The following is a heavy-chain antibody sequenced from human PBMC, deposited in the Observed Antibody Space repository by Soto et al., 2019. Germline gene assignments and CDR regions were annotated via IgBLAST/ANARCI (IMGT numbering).Heavy chain of an antibody. D-gene: IGHD6-13*01. Sequence: ASVKVSCKASGYTFTNQGISWMRQAPGQGLEWVGRISTFHGNTGYAQKFQYRVILATDTSTGTAYMELSGLRSDDTAVYYCARDPNRSSCRNIGYWCQGALVTVSS. CDR1: GYTFTNQG. CDR2: ISTFHGNT. CDR3: ARDPNRSSCRNIGY. J-gene: IGHJ4*02. V-gene: IGHV1-18*01.